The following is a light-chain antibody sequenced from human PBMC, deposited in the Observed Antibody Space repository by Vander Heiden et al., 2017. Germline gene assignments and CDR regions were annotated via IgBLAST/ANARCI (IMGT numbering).Light chain of an antibody. CDR3: QQDGSSPYT. V-gene: IGKV3-20*01. J-gene: IGKJ2*01. CDR2: GAS. Sequence: EMVLTPSPGPLSLSPGERATLSCRASQSVSSSYLAWYQQKPGQAPRLLIYGASSRATGIPDRFSGSGSGTDFTLTISRLEPEDFAVYYCQQDGSSPYTFGQGTKVEIK. CDR1: QSVSSSY.